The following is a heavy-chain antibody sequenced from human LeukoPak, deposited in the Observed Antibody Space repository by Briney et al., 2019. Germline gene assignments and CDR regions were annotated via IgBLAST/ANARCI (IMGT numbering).Heavy chain of an antibody. CDR2: MNPNSGNT. CDR1: GYTFTSYD. J-gene: IGHJ5*02. CDR3: ARLLLRCSSPSCSKSYNWFDP. D-gene: IGHD2-2*01. V-gene: IGHV1-8*01. Sequence: ASVKVSCKASGYTFTSYDINWVRQATGQGLEWMGWMNPNSGNTGYAQKFQGRVTITRNTSISTAYMELSSLRSEDTAVYYCARLLLRCSSPSCSKSYNWFDPWGQGTLVTVSS.